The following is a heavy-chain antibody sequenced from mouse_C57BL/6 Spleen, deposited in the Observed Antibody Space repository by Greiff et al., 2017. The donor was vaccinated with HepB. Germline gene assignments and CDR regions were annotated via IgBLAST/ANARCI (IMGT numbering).Heavy chain of an antibody. Sequence: EVQLQQSGPELVKPGASVKIPCKASGYTFTDYHMDWVKQSPGKSLEWIGDINPNNGGTIYNQKFKGKATLTVDKSSSTAYMELRSLTSEDTAVYFCACSLDWGGGNDLDYWGQGTTLTVSS. CDR2: INPNNGGT. CDR1: GYTFTDYH. V-gene: IGHV1-18*01. J-gene: IGHJ2*01. D-gene: IGHD4-1*01. CDR3: ACSLDWGGGNDLDY.